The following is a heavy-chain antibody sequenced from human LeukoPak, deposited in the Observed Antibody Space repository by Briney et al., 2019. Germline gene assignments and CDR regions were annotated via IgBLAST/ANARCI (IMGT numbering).Heavy chain of an antibody. CDR2: TIPMFRKV. CDR3: AGGEGQFLVPPDY. CDR1: GGTFSTNP. J-gene: IGHJ4*02. D-gene: IGHD1-26*01. Sequence: GASVKVSCKASGGTFSTNPISWVRQAPGQGLEWMGGTIPMFRKVNYAQKFQDRITITADESTSTAYLELSSLKSDDTAVYYCAGGEGQFLVPPDYWGQGTPVTVSS. V-gene: IGHV1-69*13.